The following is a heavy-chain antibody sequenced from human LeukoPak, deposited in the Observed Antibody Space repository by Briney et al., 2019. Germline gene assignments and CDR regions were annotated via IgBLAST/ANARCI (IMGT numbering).Heavy chain of an antibody. V-gene: IGHV4-59*08. D-gene: IGHD4-23*01. CDR3: ARHGGYSGNPMPFDS. Sequence: SETLSLTCTVSGGSISSYYWSWIRQPPGKGLEWIGYIYYSGSTNYNPSLKSRVTISVDTSKNQFSLKLSSVTAADTAVYYCARHGGYSGNPMPFDSWGQGTLVTVSS. CDR2: IYYSGST. CDR1: GGSISSYY. J-gene: IGHJ4*02.